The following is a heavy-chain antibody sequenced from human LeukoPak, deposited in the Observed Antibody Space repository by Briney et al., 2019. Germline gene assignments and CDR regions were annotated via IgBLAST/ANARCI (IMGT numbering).Heavy chain of an antibody. J-gene: IGHJ5*02. Sequence: SETLSLTCTVSGGSISSGGYYWSWIRQHPGKGLEWIGYIYYSGSTYYNPSLKSRVTISVDTSKNQFSLKLSSVTAADTAVYYCARGHVNTMIVVADGWFDPWGQGTLVTVSS. CDR3: ARGHVNTMIVVADGWFDP. V-gene: IGHV4-31*03. D-gene: IGHD3-22*01. CDR1: GGSISSGGYY. CDR2: IYYSGST.